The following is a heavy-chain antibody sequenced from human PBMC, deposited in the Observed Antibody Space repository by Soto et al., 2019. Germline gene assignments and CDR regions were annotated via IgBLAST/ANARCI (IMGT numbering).Heavy chain of an antibody. CDR2: TYYRSKWYN. V-gene: IGHV6-1*01. J-gene: IGHJ5*02. D-gene: IGHD2-15*01. CDR3: ARAYCSGGSCCAWSIWFDP. CDR1: GDSVSSNSAA. Sequence: SQTLSLTCAISGDSVSSNSAAWNWIRQSPSRGLEWLGRTYYRSKWYNDYAVSVKSRITINPDTSKNQFSLQLNSVTPEDTAVYYCARAYCSGGSCCAWSIWFDPWGQGTLVTVS.